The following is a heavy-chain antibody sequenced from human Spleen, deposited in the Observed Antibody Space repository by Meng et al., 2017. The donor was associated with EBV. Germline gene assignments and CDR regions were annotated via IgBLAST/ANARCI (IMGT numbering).Heavy chain of an antibody. D-gene: IGHD3-10*01. V-gene: IGHV4-61*01. J-gene: IGHJ4*02. CDR1: GASVSGGTFH. Sequence: QVQLQESGPGLVKPPETLSLTCTVSGASVSGGTFHWSWIRQPPGKELEWIGYIYDGGTTIYNPSLKSRVTILVDASKNQFSLKLTSVTTADTAVYYCAESRSSTPGVGDYWGPGTMVTVSA. CDR3: AESRSSTPGVGDY. CDR2: IYDGGTT.